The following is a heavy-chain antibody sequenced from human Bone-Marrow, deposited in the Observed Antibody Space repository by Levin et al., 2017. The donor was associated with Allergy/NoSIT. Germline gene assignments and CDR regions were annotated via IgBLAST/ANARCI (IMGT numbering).Heavy chain of an antibody. CDR2: IIPIFGTA. D-gene: IGHD6-6*01. CDR3: AREPWGYSSSNYFDY. Sequence: SVKVSCKASGGTFSSYAISWVRQAPGQGLEWMGGIIPIFGTANYAQKFQGRVTITADKSTSTAYMELSSLRSEDTAVYYCAREPWGYSSSNYFDYWGQGTLVTVSS. V-gene: IGHV1-69*06. CDR1: GGTFSSYA. J-gene: IGHJ4*02.